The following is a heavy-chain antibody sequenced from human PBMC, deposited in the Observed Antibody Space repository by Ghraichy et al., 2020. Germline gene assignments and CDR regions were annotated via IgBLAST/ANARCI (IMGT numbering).Heavy chain of an antibody. CDR1: GFTFDDYA. J-gene: IGHJ3*02. CDR3: AKDFKVVTGSGAFDI. Sequence: GGSLRLSCATSGFTFDDYAMHWVRQTPGKGLEWVSGISWNSGSIVYAGSVKGRFTISRDNAKSSLYLQMNSLRAEDTALYYCAKDFKVVTGSGAFDIWGQGTMVTVSS. CDR2: ISWNSGSI. V-gene: IGHV3-9*01. D-gene: IGHD2-2*01.